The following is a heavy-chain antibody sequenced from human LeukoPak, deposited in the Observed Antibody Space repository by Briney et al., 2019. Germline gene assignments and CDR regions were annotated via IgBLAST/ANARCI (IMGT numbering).Heavy chain of an antibody. D-gene: IGHD1-26*01. CDR1: GYTFSSYT. V-gene: IGHV7-4-1*02. J-gene: IGHJ4*02. CDR3: ASGPSYSGSNEYFDS. Sequence: ASVKVSCKASGYTFSSYTMNWVRQAPGQGLGWMGWINTNTGNPTYAQDYTGRFVFSLDTSVSTTYLQISRLKAEDTAVYYCASGPSYSGSNEYFDSWGQGTLVTVSS. CDR2: INTNTGNP.